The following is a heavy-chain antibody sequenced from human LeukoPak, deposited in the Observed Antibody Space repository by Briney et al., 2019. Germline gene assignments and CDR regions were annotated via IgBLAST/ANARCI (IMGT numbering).Heavy chain of an antibody. D-gene: IGHD2-15*01. Sequence: SETLSLTCTVSGGSISSYYWSRIRQPPGKGLEWIGYSYYSGSTNYNPSLKSRVTISVDTSKNQFSLKLSSVTAADTAVYYCARREGYCSGGSCSYYFDYWGQGTLVTVSS. CDR3: ARREGYCSGGSCSYYFDY. V-gene: IGHV4-59*08. CDR1: GGSISSYY. J-gene: IGHJ4*02. CDR2: SYYSGST.